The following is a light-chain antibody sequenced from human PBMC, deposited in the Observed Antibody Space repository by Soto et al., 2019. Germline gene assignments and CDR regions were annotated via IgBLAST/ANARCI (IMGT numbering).Light chain of an antibody. V-gene: IGKV3-15*01. CDR1: QSVSST. Sequence: IVMTQSPATLSVSPGERATLSCRASQSVSSTLAWYQQKPGQAPRLLIYGASTRATGIPARFSGSGSGTEFTLTIGSLQSEDFALYYCQQYNNWPWTFGQGTKVEIK. CDR2: GAS. CDR3: QQYNNWPWT. J-gene: IGKJ1*01.